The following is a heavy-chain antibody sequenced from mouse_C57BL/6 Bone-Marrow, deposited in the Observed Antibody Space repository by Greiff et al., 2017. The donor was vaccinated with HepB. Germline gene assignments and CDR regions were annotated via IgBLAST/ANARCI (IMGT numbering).Heavy chain of an antibody. CDR2: IRNKANGYTT. J-gene: IGHJ3*01. CDR1: GFTFNDYQ. D-gene: IGHD1-1*01. CDR3: VKAVSSGSNYTWFAY. Sequence: EVKVVESGGGLVQPGASLRLSCAASGFTFNDYQMSWVRQAPGKAPEWLALIRNKANGYTTEYTASVKGRITSSRDNSQNILYLQMNTLRAEDSATYDCVKAVSSGSNYTWFAYWGQGTLVTVSA. V-gene: IGHV7-4*01.